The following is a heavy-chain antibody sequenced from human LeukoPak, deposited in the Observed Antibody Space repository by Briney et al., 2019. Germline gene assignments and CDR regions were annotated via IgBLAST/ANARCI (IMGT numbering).Heavy chain of an antibody. CDR2: IYTSGIT. CDR1: GGSISSGSFY. Sequence: SETLSLXCTVSGGSISSGSFYWSWIRQPAGKGLEWIGRIYTSGITNYNPSLKSRVTISVDTSKNQFSLKLSSVTAADTAVYYCATGRYSNGNWFDPWGQGTLVTVSS. J-gene: IGHJ5*02. CDR3: ATGRYSNGNWFDP. V-gene: IGHV4-61*02. D-gene: IGHD6-19*01.